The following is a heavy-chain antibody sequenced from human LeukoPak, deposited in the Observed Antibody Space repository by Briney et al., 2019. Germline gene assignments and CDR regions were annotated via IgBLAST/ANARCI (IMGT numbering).Heavy chain of an antibody. CDR3: ARVADCSSTSCYYHWFDP. J-gene: IGHJ5*02. CDR2: ISAYSGNT. Sequence: ASVKVSCKASDYTFTSYGINWVRQAPGQGLEWMGWISAYSGNTNYAQNLQGRVTMTTDTPTSTAYMELRSLRSDDTAVYYCARVADCSSTSCYYHWFDPWGQGTLVTVSS. D-gene: IGHD2-2*01. V-gene: IGHV1-18*01. CDR1: DYTFTSYG.